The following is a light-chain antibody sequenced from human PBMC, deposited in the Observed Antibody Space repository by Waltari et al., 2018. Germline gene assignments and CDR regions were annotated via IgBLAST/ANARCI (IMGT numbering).Light chain of an antibody. CDR3: QQYYTTPPT. J-gene: IGKJ5*01. Sequence: DIVMTQSPDSLAVSLGERATINCKSSQSVLYSSNNKNYLAWYQQKPGQPPKLFNYWASTRESGVPDRFSGSGSGTDFPLTIRSLQAEDVAVYYCQQYYTTPPTFGQGTRLEIK. V-gene: IGKV4-1*01. CDR2: WAS. CDR1: QSVLYSSNNKNY.